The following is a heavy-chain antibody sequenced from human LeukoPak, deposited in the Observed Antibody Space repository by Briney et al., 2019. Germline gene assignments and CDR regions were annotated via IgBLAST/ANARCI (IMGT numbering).Heavy chain of an antibody. Sequence: GGSLRLSCAASGFIFSSYIMNWVRQAPGKGLEWVSSISGSGNNIYYADSLKGRYSISRDNAKNSLYLQMSSLRAEDTAVYYCARFDPNSGSYKDFDYWGQGTLVTVSS. CDR3: ARFDPNSGSYKDFDY. CDR1: GFIFSSYI. CDR2: ISGSGNNI. V-gene: IGHV3-21*01. D-gene: IGHD1-26*01. J-gene: IGHJ4*02.